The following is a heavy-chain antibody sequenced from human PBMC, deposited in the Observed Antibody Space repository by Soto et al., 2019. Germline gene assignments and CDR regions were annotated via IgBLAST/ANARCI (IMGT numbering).Heavy chain of an antibody. J-gene: IGHJ6*02. CDR3: ARDRPRGVVVPAAIRTKNDGMDY. CDR2: INAGNGNT. Sequence: AAVKVSCKASGYTFTSYAMHWGRQAPGQRLEWMGWINAGNGNTKYSQKFQCRVTITRDTSASTAYMELSSLRSEDTAVYYCARDRPRGVVVPAAIRTKNDGMDYWGQGTTVTVSS. V-gene: IGHV1-3*01. CDR1: GYTFTSYA. D-gene: IGHD2-2*02.